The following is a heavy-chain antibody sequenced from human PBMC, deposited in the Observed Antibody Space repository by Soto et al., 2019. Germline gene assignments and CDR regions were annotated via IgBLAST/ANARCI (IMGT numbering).Heavy chain of an antibody. CDR2: ISSSGSTI. V-gene: IGHV3-11*01. D-gene: IGHD1-7*01. CDR1: GFTFSDYY. CDR3: ARTPPPVLELCGTLDY. Sequence: QVQLVESGGGLVKPGGSLRLSCAASGFTFSDYYMSWIRQAPGKGLEWVSYISSSGSTIYYADSVKGRFTISRDNAKNSLSRQMNSLRAEDTAVYYCARTPPPVLELCGTLDYWGQGTLVTVSS. J-gene: IGHJ4*02.